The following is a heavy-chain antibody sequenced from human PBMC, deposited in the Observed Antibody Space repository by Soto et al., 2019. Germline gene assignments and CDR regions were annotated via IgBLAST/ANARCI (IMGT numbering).Heavy chain of an antibody. Sequence: SETLSLTCTVSGGSISSGGYYWSWIRQHPGKGLEWIGYIYYSGSTYYNPSLKSRVTISVDTSKNQFSLKLSSVTAADTAVYYCARDERVARSRDGVSVGMDVWGQGTTVTVSS. CDR2: IYYSGST. V-gene: IGHV4-31*03. D-gene: IGHD2-15*01. CDR3: ARDERVARSRDGVSVGMDV. J-gene: IGHJ6*02. CDR1: GGSISSGGYY.